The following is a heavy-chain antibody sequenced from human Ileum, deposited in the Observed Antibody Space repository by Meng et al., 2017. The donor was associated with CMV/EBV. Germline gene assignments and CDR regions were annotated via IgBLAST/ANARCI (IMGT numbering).Heavy chain of an antibody. CDR2: INPSDGSI. V-gene: IGHV1-46*01. CDR1: GYTFTSYY. CDR3: ARESPYDDFWSGYYLEYYYGMDV. D-gene: IGHD3-3*01. Sequence: ASVKVSCKASGYTFTSYYMHWVRQAPGQGLEWMGMINPSDGSITYAQKFQGRVTLTRDTSTNTVYMELSSLISEDTAVYYCARESPYDDFWSGYYLEYYYGMDVWGQGTTVTVAS. J-gene: IGHJ6*02.